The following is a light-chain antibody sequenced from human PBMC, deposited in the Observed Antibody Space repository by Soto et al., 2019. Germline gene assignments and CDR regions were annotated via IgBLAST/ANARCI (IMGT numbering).Light chain of an antibody. CDR3: HQYNNWPFT. CDR1: QSVSSN. CDR2: GAS. J-gene: IGKJ3*01. V-gene: IGKV3-15*01. Sequence: EIVMTQSPATLSVSPGERATLSCRASQSVSSNLAWYQQKPGQAPRLLIYGASTRAAGIPARFSGSGSGTEFTLTISGLQSEDFAVYYGHQYNNWPFTFGPGTKVDIK.